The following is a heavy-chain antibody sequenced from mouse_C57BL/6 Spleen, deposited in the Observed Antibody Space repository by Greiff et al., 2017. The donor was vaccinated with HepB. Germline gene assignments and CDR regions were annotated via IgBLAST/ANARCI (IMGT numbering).Heavy chain of an antibody. CDR2: ISYDGSN. V-gene: IGHV3-6*01. D-gene: IGHD4-1*02. CDR3: ATLNWDAFDY. Sequence: VQLQQSGPGLVKPSQSLSLTCSVTGYSITSGYYWNWIRQFPGNKLEWMGYISYDGSNNYNPSLKNRISITRDTSKNQFFLKLNSVTTEDTATYYCATLNWDAFDYWGQGTTLTVSS. CDR1: GYSITSGYY. J-gene: IGHJ2*01.